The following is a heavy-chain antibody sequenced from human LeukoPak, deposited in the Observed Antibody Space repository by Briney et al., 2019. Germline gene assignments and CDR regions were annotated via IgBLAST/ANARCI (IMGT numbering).Heavy chain of an antibody. Sequence: GESLKISCKGSGYRFTSYWIGWVRPMPGKGLEWMGIIYPDDSDTRYSPSFQGQVTISANKSISTAYLQWSSLKASDTAMYYCARRMGATTNNWFDPWGQGTLVTVSS. D-gene: IGHD5-12*01. V-gene: IGHV5-51*01. CDR3: ARRMGATTNNWFDP. CDR1: GYRFTSYW. J-gene: IGHJ5*02. CDR2: IYPDDSDT.